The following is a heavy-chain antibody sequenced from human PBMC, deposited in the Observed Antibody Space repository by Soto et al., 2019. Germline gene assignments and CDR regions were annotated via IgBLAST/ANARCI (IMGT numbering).Heavy chain of an antibody. D-gene: IGHD5-18*01. CDR2: FDPEDGET. CDR3: ATGGRGQLWLRVDY. CDR1: GYTLTELS. J-gene: IGHJ4*02. Sequence: GASVKVSCKVSGYTLTELSMHWVRQAPGKGLEWMGGFDPEDGETIYAQKFQGRVTMTEDTSTDTAYMELSSLRSEDTAVYYCATGGRGQLWLRVDYWGQGTLVIVSS. V-gene: IGHV1-24*01.